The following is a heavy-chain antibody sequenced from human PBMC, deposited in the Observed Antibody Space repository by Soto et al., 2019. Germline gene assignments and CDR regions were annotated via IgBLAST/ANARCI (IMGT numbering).Heavy chain of an antibody. CDR3: AVGRGGNYYYYMDV. V-gene: IGHV3-23*01. D-gene: IGHD3-16*01. CDR1: GFTFSNYA. J-gene: IGHJ6*03. CDR2: INGSGGTT. Sequence: GGSLRLSCAASGFTFSNYAMSWVRQAPGKGLEWVSSINGSGGTTYYADSVKGRFTISRDNSKITLFLQMNSLRAEDTAVYYCAVGRGGNYYYYMDVWGEGTTVTVSS.